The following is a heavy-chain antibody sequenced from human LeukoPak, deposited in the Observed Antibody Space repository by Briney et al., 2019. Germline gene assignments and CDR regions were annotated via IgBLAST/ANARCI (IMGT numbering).Heavy chain of an antibody. CDR2: ISSSGSTI. CDR1: GFTFSSYE. V-gene: IGHV3-48*03. J-gene: IGHJ4*02. Sequence: GGSLRLSCAASGFTFSSYEMNWFRQAPGKGLEWVSHISSSGSTIYYADSVKGRFTISRDNAKNSLYLQMNSLRAEDTAVYYCARGYSSGYRIDYWGQGTLVTVSS. D-gene: IGHD5-18*01. CDR3: ARGYSSGYRIDY.